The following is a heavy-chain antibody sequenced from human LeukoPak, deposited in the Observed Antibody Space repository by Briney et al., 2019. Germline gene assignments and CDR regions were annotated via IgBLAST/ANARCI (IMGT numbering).Heavy chain of an antibody. CDR2: ISAYNGNT. D-gene: IGHD6-19*01. V-gene: IGHV1-18*01. J-gene: IGHJ1*01. Sequence: ASVKVSCKASGYTFTSYGISWVRQAPGQGLEWMGWISAYNGNTNYAQKLQGRVTMTTDTSTSTAYMELRSLRSDDTAVYYCARVGYSSGPYEYFQHWGQGTLVTVSS. CDR1: GYTFTSYG. CDR3: ARVGYSSGPYEYFQH.